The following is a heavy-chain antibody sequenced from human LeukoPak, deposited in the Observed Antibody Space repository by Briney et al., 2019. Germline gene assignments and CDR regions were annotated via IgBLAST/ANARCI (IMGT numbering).Heavy chain of an antibody. J-gene: IGHJ3*02. CDR2: IIPIFGTA. Sequence: ASVKVSCKASGGTFSSYAISWVRQAPGQGLEWMGGIIPIFGTANYAQKFQGRVTITADESTSTAYMELSSLRSEDTAVYYCAREVGASRGGAFDIWGQGTMVTVSS. V-gene: IGHV1-69*13. CDR1: GGTFSSYA. D-gene: IGHD1-26*01. CDR3: AREVGASRGGAFDI.